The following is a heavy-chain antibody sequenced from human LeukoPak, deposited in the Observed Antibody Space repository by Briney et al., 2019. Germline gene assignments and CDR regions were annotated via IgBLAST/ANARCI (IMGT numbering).Heavy chain of an antibody. V-gene: IGHV3-23*01. Sequence: GGSLRLSCAASGFTFRPFAMSWVRQAPGKGLEWVSAISGSGGSTYYADSVKGRFTISRDNSKNTLYLQMNSLRAEDTAVYYCAKHRGGVGATPLSYFDYRGQGTLVTVSS. CDR2: ISGSGGST. CDR1: GFTFRPFA. D-gene: IGHD1-26*01. J-gene: IGHJ4*02. CDR3: AKHRGGVGATPLSYFDY.